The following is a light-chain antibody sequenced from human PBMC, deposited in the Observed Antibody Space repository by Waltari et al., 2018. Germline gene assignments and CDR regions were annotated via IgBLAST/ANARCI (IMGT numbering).Light chain of an antibody. Sequence: EIVLTQSPGTLSLSPGERATLSCRASQSVKSGYLAWYQQRPVQPPRLLIDSESSRATGIPDRVSGSGSGTNFTLIISRLEPEDFAVYYCQQSGSPPYAFGQGTKVEIK. CDR1: QSVKSGY. CDR2: SES. V-gene: IGKV3-20*01. J-gene: IGKJ2*01. CDR3: QQSGSPPYA.